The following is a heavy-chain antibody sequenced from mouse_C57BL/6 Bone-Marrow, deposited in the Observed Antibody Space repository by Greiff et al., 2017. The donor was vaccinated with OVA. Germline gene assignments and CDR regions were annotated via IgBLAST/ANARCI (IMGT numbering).Heavy chain of an antibody. CDR1: GYTFTSYG. Sequence: VKLQESGAELARPGASVKLSCKASGYTFTSYGISWVKQRTGQGLEWIGEIYPRSGNTYYNEKFKGKATLTADKSSSTAYMELRSLTSEDSAVYFCARGGLREDYFDYWGQGTTLTVSS. J-gene: IGHJ2*01. D-gene: IGHD2-2*01. CDR3: ARGGLREDYFDY. V-gene: IGHV1-81*01. CDR2: IYPRSGNT.